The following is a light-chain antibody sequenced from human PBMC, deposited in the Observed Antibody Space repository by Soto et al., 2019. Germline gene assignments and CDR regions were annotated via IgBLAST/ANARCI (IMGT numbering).Light chain of an antibody. CDR3: QHFRA. Sequence: EVVLTQSPGTLSLSPGERGTLSCRASQSVSSSYVAWYQQKRGQAPRLLMYGASSRATGIPDRFSGSGSGTDFTLTISRLEPEDFVLYYCQHFRAFGQGTRLEIK. CDR1: QSVSSSY. CDR2: GAS. J-gene: IGKJ5*01. V-gene: IGKV3-20*01.